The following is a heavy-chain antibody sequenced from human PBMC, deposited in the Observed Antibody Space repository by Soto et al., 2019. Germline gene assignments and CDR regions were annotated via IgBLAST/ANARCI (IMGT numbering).Heavy chain of an antibody. Sequence: GGSLRLSCAASGFTFSSYGMHWVRQAPGKGLEWVAVIWYDGSNKYYVDSVKGRFTISRDNSKNTLYLQMNSLRAEDTAVYYCARSVSQTYYYDSSGYYPLEYWGQGTLVTVSS. CDR3: ARSVSQTYYYDSSGYYPLEY. CDR1: GFTFSSYG. J-gene: IGHJ4*02. D-gene: IGHD3-22*01. V-gene: IGHV3-33*01. CDR2: IWYDGSNK.